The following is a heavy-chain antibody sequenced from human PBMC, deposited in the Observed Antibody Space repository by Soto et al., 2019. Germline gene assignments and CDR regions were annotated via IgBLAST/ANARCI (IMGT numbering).Heavy chain of an antibody. V-gene: IGHV4-39*01. CDR3: ESHKNHCSGGCCYYGVYYYGMDV. CDR1: GGSISSSSYY. CDR2: IYYSGST. Sequence: SETLSLTCTVSGGSISSSSYYWGWIRQPPGKGLEWIGSIYYSGSTYYNPSLKSRVTISVDTSKNQFSLKLSSVTAADTAVYYSESHKNHCSGGCCYYGVYYYGMDVWGQRTTVTVSS. D-gene: IGHD2-15*01. J-gene: IGHJ6*02.